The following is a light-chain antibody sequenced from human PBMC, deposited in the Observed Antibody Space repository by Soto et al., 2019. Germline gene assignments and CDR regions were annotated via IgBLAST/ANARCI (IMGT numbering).Light chain of an antibody. J-gene: IGKJ3*01. CDR2: AAS. V-gene: IGKV1-39*01. CDR3: QQSYSTPLTS. Sequence: DIQMTQSPSSLSASVGDRVTITCRASQSISTYLNWYQQKPGKAPKLLIYAASSLQIGVPSRFSGSGSGTDFTLSISSLQPEDFATYFCQQSYSTPLTSFGPGTKVDIK. CDR1: QSISTY.